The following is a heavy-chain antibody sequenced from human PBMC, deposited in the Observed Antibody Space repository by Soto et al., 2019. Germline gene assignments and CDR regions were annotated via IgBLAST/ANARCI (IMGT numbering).Heavy chain of an antibody. V-gene: IGHV1-3*01. J-gene: IGHJ4*02. CDR2: INAGSGDT. D-gene: IGHD3-9*01. CDR1: GYTFTRYT. Sequence: ASVKVSCKASGYTFTRYTIHWVRQAPGRRLEWMGWINAGSGDTKYSGNFQGRVTITADESTSTAYMELRSLRSDDTAVYYCARADYDILTGYLHYFDYWGQGTLVTVSS. CDR3: ARADYDILTGYLHYFDY.